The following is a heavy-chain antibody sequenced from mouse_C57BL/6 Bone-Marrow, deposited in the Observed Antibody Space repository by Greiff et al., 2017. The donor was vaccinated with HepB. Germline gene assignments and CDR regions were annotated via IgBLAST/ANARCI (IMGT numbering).Heavy chain of an antibody. J-gene: IGHJ1*03. CDR1: GYSITSGYY. CDR2: ISYDGSN. D-gene: IGHD1-1*01. Sequence: VQLKESGPGLVKPSQSLSLTCSVTGYSITSGYYWNWIRQFLGNKLEWMGYISYDGSNNYNPSLKNRISITRDTSKNQFFLKLNSVTTEDTATYYCASSTVVATYWYFDVWGTGTTVTVSS. V-gene: IGHV3-6*01. CDR3: ASSTVVATYWYFDV.